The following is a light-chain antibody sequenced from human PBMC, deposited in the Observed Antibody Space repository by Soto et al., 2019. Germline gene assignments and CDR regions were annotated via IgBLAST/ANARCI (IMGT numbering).Light chain of an antibody. Sequence: EIVLTQSPGILSLSPGERATLSCRASQSVSSIYLAWYQQKPGQAPRLLLYGASSRAAGIPDRFSGSGSGTDFTLTINRLEPEDFAVYYCQVFGSSPLYTFGQGTKLEIK. CDR1: QSVSSIY. CDR2: GAS. V-gene: IGKV3-20*01. CDR3: QVFGSSPLYT. J-gene: IGKJ2*01.